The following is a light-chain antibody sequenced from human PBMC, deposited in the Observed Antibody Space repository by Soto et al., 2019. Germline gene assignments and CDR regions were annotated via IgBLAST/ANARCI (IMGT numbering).Light chain of an antibody. CDR3: QSYDSSLSGSV. CDR2: DVI. Sequence: QSALTQPRSVSGSLGQSVTISCTGTSSDVGAYDFVSWYQQNPGKAPRLIIFDVIKRPSGVPDRFSGSKSGNTASLTISGLQSEDEADYHCQSYDSSLSGSVFGGGTKLTVL. V-gene: IGLV2-11*01. J-gene: IGLJ3*02. CDR1: SSDVGAYDF.